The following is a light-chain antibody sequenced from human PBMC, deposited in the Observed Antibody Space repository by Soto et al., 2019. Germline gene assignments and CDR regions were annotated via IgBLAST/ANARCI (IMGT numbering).Light chain of an antibody. V-gene: IGKV3-11*01. CDR1: QSVSSY. CDR3: QQRSNWPTL. CDR2: DAS. J-gene: IGKJ2*01. Sequence: EIVLTQSPATLSLSPGERATLSCRASQSVSSYLAWYQQKPGQAPRLLIYDASNRATGIPARFSGSGSGTDFTLTSSSLEPEDFAVYYCQQRSNWPTLLGQGTKLETK.